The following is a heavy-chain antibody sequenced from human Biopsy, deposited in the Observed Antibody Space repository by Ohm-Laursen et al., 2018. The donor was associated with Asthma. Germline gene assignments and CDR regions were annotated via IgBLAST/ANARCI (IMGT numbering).Heavy chain of an antibody. Sequence: LRLSCAAPGFTFSDYYMSWIRQAPGKGLEWISYINGKSNSIEYADSVKGRFTISRDNAKNSLYLQMNSLRAEDTAVYYCARDSYSSGLYDDFESWGQGTLVTVSS. CDR3: ARDSYSSGLYDDFES. CDR2: INGKSNSI. CDR1: GFTFSDYY. J-gene: IGHJ4*02. V-gene: IGHV3-11*01. D-gene: IGHD6-19*01.